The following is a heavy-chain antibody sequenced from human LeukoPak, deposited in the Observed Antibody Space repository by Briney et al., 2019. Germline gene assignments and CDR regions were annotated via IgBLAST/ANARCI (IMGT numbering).Heavy chain of an antibody. D-gene: IGHD6-19*01. Sequence: GGSLRLSCAACGFTFSDYYMSWIRQAPGKGLEWVSYISSSGSTIYYADSVKGRFTISRDNAKNSLYLQMNSLRAEDTAVYYCARDLTVAGYYYYGMDVWGQGTTVTVSS. V-gene: IGHV3-11*01. CDR3: ARDLTVAGYYYYGMDV. J-gene: IGHJ6*02. CDR2: ISSSGSTI. CDR1: GFTFSDYY.